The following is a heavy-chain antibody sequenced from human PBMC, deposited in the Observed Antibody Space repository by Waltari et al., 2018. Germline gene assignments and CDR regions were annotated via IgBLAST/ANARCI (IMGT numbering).Heavy chain of an antibody. CDR2: IYYSGST. CDR3: ASSGGGMVATIADY. D-gene: IGHD5-12*01. Sequence: QLQLQESGPGLVKPSETLSLTCTVSGGSISSSSSYWGWIRQPPGKGLEWIGSIYYSGSTYYNPSLKSRVTISVDTSKNQFSLKLSSVTAADTAVYYCASSGGGMVATIADYWGQGTLVTVSS. J-gene: IGHJ4*02. CDR1: GGSISSSSSY. V-gene: IGHV4-39*01.